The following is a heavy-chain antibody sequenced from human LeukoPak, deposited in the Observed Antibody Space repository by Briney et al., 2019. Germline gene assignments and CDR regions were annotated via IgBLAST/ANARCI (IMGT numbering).Heavy chain of an antibody. Sequence: GGSLRLSCAASGFTFGTYAMNWVRQAPGKGLEWLSYITSSSGTIYYADSVTGRFTISRDNAKNTLYLQMNSLRQEDTAVYYCARAIGYFDSWGQGTLVTVSS. CDR1: GFTFGTYA. CDR3: ARAIGYFDS. V-gene: IGHV3-48*02. D-gene: IGHD1-26*01. CDR2: ITSSSGTI. J-gene: IGHJ4*02.